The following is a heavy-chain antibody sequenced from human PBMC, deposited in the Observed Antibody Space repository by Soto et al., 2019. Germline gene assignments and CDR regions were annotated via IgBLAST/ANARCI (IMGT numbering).Heavy chain of an antibody. J-gene: IGHJ4*02. CDR2: IFSNDEK. Sequence: QVTLKESGPVLVKPTETLTLTCTVSGFSLSNARMGVSWIRQPPGKALEWLAHIFSNDEKSYSTSLKSRLTSSKDTSKSQVVRTMTNKDPGDTATDYGARIGPYCTNGVCSEDYWGQGTLVTVSS. CDR3: ARIGPYCTNGVCSEDY. CDR1: GFSLSNARMG. D-gene: IGHD2-8*01. V-gene: IGHV2-26*01.